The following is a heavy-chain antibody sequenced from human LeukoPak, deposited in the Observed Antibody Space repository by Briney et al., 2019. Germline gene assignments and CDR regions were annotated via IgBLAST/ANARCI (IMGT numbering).Heavy chain of an antibody. J-gene: IGHJ6*04. CDR2: ISSSSSYI. V-gene: IGHV3-21*01. CDR3: ARVVAAQYYYYGMDV. CDR1: GFTFSSYS. D-gene: IGHD2-15*01. Sequence: GGSLRLSCAASGFTFSSYSMNWVRQAPGKGLEWVSSISSSSSYIYYADSVKGRFTISRDNAKNSLYLQMNSLRAEDTAVYYCARVVAAQYYYYGMDVWGKGTTVTVSS.